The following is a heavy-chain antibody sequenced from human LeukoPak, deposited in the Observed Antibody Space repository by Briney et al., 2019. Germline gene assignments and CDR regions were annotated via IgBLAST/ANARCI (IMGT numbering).Heavy chain of an antibody. CDR2: IWYDGSNK. D-gene: IGHD3-22*01. Sequence: GGSLRLSCAASGFTLSSYGMHWVRQAPGKGLEWVAVIWYDGSNKYYADSVKGRFTISRDNSKSTLYLQMNSMRAEDTAVYYCARDLGYYYDSSGYYPDYWGQGTLVTVSS. V-gene: IGHV3-33*01. J-gene: IGHJ4*02. CDR3: ARDLGYYYDSSGYYPDY. CDR1: GFTLSSYG.